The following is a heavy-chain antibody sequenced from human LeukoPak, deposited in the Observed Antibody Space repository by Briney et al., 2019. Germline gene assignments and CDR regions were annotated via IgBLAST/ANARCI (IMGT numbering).Heavy chain of an antibody. V-gene: IGHV3-30*03. CDR3: ARDRDIVLMVYALDY. CDR1: GFTFSSYG. D-gene: IGHD2-8*01. J-gene: IGHJ4*02. Sequence: PGGSLRLSCAASGFTFSSYGMSWVRQAPGKGLEWVAVISYDGSNKYYADSVKGRFTISRDNSKNTLYLQMNSLRAEDTAVYYCARDRDIVLMVYALDYWGQGTLVTVSS. CDR2: ISYDGSNK.